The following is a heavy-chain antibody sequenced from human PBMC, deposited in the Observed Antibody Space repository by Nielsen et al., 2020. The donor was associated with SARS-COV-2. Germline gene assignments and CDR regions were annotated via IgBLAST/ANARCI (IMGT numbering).Heavy chain of an antibody. J-gene: IGHJ4*02. D-gene: IGHD3-10*01. CDR3: AKDEGLLWFGELSAFDY. CDR1: GFTFSSYG. CDR2: ISYDGSNK. Sequence: GESLKISCAASGFTFSSYGMHWVRQAPGKGLEWVAVISYDGSNKYYADSVKGRFTISRDNSKNPLYLQMNSLRAEDTAVYYCAKDEGLLWFGELSAFDYWGQGTLVTVSS. V-gene: IGHV3-30*18.